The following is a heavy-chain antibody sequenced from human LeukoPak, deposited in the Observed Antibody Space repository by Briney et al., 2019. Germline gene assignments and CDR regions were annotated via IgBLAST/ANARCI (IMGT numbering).Heavy chain of an antibody. CDR3: ARDRTSTVVTPLSWSDP. J-gene: IGHJ5*02. V-gene: IGHV1-2*02. CDR1: GYTFTGYY. Sequence: ASVKVSCKASGYTFTGYYMHWVRQAPGQGLEWMGWINPNSGGTNYAQKFQGRVTMTRDTSISTAYMELSRLRSDDTAVYYCARDRTSTVVTPLSWSDPWGQGTLVTVSS. D-gene: IGHD4-23*01. CDR2: INPNSGGT.